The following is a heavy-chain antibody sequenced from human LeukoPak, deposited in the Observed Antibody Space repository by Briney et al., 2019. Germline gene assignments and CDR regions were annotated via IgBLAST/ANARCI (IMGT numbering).Heavy chain of an antibody. CDR3: ARVTLYDSSGYLAYFYYYGMDV. CDR1: GYTFTSYD. Sequence: GASVKVSCKASGYTFTSYDINWVRQATGQGLEWMGWMNPDSGKTGYAQKFQGRVTMTRNTSISTAYMELSSLRSEDTAVYYCARVTLYDSSGYLAYFYYYGMDVWGQGTTVTVSS. J-gene: IGHJ6*02. D-gene: IGHD3-22*01. V-gene: IGHV1-8*01. CDR2: MNPDSGKT.